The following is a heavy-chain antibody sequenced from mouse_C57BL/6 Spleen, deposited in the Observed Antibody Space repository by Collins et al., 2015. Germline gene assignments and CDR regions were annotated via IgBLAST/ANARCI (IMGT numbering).Heavy chain of an antibody. V-gene: IGHV3-6*02. Sequence: DVQLQESGPGLVKPSQSLSLPCSVTGYSITSGYYWNWIRQFPGNKLEWMGYINHDGSNDCNPPLKNRISISRDTSKNQFFLKLNSVTTEDTATYYCARGMTTTAMDYWGQGTSVTVSS. D-gene: IGHD2-12*01. J-gene: IGHJ4*01. CDR2: INHDGSN. CDR1: GYSITSGYY. CDR3: ARGMTTTAMDY.